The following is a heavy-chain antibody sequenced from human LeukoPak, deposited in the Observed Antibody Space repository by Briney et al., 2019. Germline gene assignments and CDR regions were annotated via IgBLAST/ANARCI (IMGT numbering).Heavy chain of an antibody. V-gene: IGHV1-18*01. J-gene: IGHJ5*02. CDR1: GYTFTERG. CDR2: ISATSGKT. Sequence: GASVKVSCKASGYTFTERGISWMRHVAGQGLEWMGWISATSGKTYYAQTFQDRVTMTTDASTSTAYMELRDLTADDTAVYYCGKGSSGWSRDPWGQGTLGTVSS. D-gene: IGHD6-19*01. CDR3: GKGSSGWSRDP.